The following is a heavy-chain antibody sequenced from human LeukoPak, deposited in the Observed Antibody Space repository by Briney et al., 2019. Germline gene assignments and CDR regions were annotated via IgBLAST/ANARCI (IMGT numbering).Heavy chain of an antibody. D-gene: IGHD4-11*01. J-gene: IGHJ4*02. Sequence: GASVKVSCKASGGTFSSYAIGWVRQAPGQGLEWMGGIIPIFGTANYAQKFQGRVTITADESTSTAYMELSSLRSEDTAVYYCARDLWENSKGRKRGWDYWGQGTLVTVSS. CDR3: ARDLWENSKGRKRGWDY. CDR1: GGTFSSYA. V-gene: IGHV1-69*13. CDR2: IIPIFGTA.